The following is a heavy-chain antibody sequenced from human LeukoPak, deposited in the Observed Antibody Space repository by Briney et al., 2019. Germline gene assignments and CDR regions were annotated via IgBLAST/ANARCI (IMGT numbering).Heavy chain of an antibody. CDR3: ARHAPFYYDSSRRGRHFDY. CDR2: IYYSGST. Sequence: SETLSLTCTVSGGSISTYYWSWIRQPPGKGLEWIGYIYYSGSTNYNPSLKSRVTISVDTSKNQFSLKLSSVTAADTAVYYCARHAPFYYDSSRRGRHFDYWGQGTLVTVSS. J-gene: IGHJ4*02. D-gene: IGHD3-22*01. CDR1: GGSISTYY. V-gene: IGHV4-59*08.